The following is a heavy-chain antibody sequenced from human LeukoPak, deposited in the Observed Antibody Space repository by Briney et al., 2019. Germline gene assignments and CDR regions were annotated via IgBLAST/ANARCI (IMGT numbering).Heavy chain of an antibody. CDR2: INHSGST. J-gene: IGHJ5*02. V-gene: IGHV4-34*01. Sequence: SETLSLTCAVSGGSFSCYYWSWLRQPPGKGLEWIGEINHSGSTNYNPSLKSRVTISVDTSKNQFSLKLRSVTAADTAVYYCARGGIGRGHQDSSRYPYPWGQGTLVTVSS. D-gene: IGHD3-22*01. CDR1: GGSFSCYY. CDR3: ARGGIGRGHQDSSRYPYP.